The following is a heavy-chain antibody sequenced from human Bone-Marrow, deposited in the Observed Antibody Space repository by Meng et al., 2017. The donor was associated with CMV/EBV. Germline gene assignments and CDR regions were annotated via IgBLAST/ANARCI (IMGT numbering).Heavy chain of an antibody. Sequence: GESLKISCAASGFTFSSYAMNWVRQAPGKGLEWVSAISGSGTSTYYADSVKGRFTISRDNSKNTLYLQMNSLRVEDTAVYYCAREVVVPAAIGYYYYGMDVWGQGTTVTVSS. CDR2: ISGSGTST. CDR3: AREVVVPAAIGYYYYGMDV. V-gene: IGHV3-23*01. J-gene: IGHJ6*02. D-gene: IGHD2-2*01. CDR1: GFTFSSYA.